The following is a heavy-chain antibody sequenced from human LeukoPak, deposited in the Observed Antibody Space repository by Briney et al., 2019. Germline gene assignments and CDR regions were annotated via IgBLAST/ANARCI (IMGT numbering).Heavy chain of an antibody. CDR1: GGSISSYY. CDR2: IYYSGST. V-gene: IGHV4-59*01. CDR3: ARKKGYGWFDP. J-gene: IGHJ5*02. Sequence: SETLSLTCTVSGGSISSYYWSWIRQPPGKGLEWIGYIYYSGSTNYNPSLKSRVTISVDTSKNQSSLKLSSVTAADTAVYYCARKKGYGWFDPWGQGTLVTVSS. D-gene: IGHD4-17*01.